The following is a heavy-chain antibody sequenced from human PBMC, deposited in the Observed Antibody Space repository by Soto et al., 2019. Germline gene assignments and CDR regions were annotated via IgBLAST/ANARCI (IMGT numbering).Heavy chain of an antibody. CDR3: ARDGNDYGDYNPPYNWFDP. CDR1: GYTFTGYY. CDR2: INPNSGGT. J-gene: IGHJ5*02. Sequence: GASVKVSCKASGYTFTGYYMHWVRQAPGQGLEWMGWINPNSGGTNYAQKFQGRVTMTRDTSISTAYMELSSLRSDDTAVYYCARDGNDYGDYNPPYNWFDPWGQGTLVTVSS. V-gene: IGHV1-2*02. D-gene: IGHD4-17*01.